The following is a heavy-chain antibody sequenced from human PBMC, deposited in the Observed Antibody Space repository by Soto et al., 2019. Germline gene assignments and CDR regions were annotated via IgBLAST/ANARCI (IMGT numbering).Heavy chain of an antibody. CDR2: IYSGGYT. V-gene: IGHV3-53*01. CDR3: ATQPGGGGY. CDR1: GFTVSNNY. J-gene: IGHJ4*02. D-gene: IGHD3-10*01. Sequence: EVQLVESGGGLIQPGGSLRLSCAVSGFTVSNNYMSWVRQAPGKGLEGVSVIYSGGYTAYGDSVKGRFTISRDNSKNTPSPQKNALGAADPAVFYWATQPGGGGYWGQGTLVTVSS.